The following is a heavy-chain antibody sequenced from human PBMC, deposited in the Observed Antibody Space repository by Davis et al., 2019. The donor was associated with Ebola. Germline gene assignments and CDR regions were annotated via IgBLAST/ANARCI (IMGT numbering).Heavy chain of an antibody. CDR1: GGSISSSSYY. Sequence: SETLSLTCTVSGGSISSSSYYWGWIRQPPGKGLEWIGNIYWTGGTYYNPSLKSRVTISVDTSKNQFSLKLSSVTAADTAVYYCAREGYSYGIDYWGQGTLVTVSS. V-gene: IGHV4-39*07. CDR3: AREGYSYGIDY. CDR2: IYWTGGT. D-gene: IGHD5-18*01. J-gene: IGHJ4*02.